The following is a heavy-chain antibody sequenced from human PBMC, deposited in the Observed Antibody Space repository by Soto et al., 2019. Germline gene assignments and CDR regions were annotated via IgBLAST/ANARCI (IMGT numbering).Heavy chain of an antibody. D-gene: IGHD3-22*01. CDR2: IWYDGSNK. Sequence: GGSLRLSCAASGFTFSSYGTHWVRQAPGKGLEWVAVIWYDGSNKYYADSVKGRFTISRDNSKNTLYLQMNSLRAEDTAVYYCARESPYYDSSDQEIDYWGQGTLVTVSS. CDR3: ARESPYYDSSDQEIDY. CDR1: GFTFSSYG. J-gene: IGHJ4*02. V-gene: IGHV3-33*01.